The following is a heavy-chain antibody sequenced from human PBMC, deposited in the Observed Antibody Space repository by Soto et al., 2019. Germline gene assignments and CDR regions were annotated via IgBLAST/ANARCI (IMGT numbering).Heavy chain of an antibody. CDR2: FDPEDGET. J-gene: IGHJ6*02. D-gene: IGHD4-4*01. V-gene: IGHV1-24*01. Sequence: GASVKVSCKVSGYTLTELSMHWVRQAPGKGLEWMGGFDPEDGETIYAQKFQGRVTMTEDTSTDTAYMELNSLNTEDTAVYYCGRGGYRHYSAYYYYALDVWGQGTTVTVSS. CDR3: GRGGYRHYSAYYYYALDV. CDR1: GYTLTELS.